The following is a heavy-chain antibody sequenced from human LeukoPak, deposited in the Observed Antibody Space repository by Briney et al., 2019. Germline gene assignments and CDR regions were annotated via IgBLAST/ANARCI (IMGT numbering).Heavy chain of an antibody. D-gene: IGHD3-3*01. CDR1: EFSVGSNY. J-gene: IGHJ4*02. CDR2: ISDGGGST. Sequence: PGGSLRLSCAASEFSVGSNYMTWVRQAPGKGLEWVSAISDGGGSTYYADSVKGRFTISRDNSKNTLYLQMNSLRAENTAVYYCGKELPTYYDFWSGHPTDYWGQGTLVTVSS. V-gene: IGHV3-23*01. CDR3: GKELPTYYDFWSGHPTDY.